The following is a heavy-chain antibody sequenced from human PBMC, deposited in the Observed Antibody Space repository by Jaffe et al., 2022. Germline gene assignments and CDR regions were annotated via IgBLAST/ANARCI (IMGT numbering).Heavy chain of an antibody. CDR1: GGSISSSNW. CDR3: ASGRVQGPWGSYYYYMDV. D-gene: IGHD3-10*01. V-gene: IGHV4-4*02. J-gene: IGHJ6*03. CDR2: IYHSGST. Sequence: QVQLQESGPGLVKPSGTLSLTCAVSGGSISSSNWWSWVRQPPGKGLEWIGEIYHSGSTNYNPSLKSRVTISVDKSKNQFSLKLSSVTAADTAVYYCASGRVQGPWGSYYYYMDVWGKGTTVTVSS.